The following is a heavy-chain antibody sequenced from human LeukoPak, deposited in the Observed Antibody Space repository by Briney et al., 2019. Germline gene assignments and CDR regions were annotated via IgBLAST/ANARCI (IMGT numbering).Heavy chain of an antibody. CDR2: ISSSSSTI. D-gene: IGHD6-19*01. V-gene: IGHV3-48*01. CDR1: GFTFSSYS. Sequence: GGSLRLSCAASGFTFSSYSMNWVRQAPGKGLEWVTYISSSSSTIHYADSVKGRFTISRDNAKNSLYLQMNSLRAEDTAVYYCARVLRQWLVPFFDYWGQGTLVTVSS. J-gene: IGHJ4*02. CDR3: ARVLRQWLVPFFDY.